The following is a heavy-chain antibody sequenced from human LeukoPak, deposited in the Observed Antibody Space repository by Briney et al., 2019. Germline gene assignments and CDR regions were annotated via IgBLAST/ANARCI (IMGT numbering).Heavy chain of an antibody. J-gene: IGHJ6*02. V-gene: IGHV3-11*01. CDR1: GFTLSDYY. CDR2: ISGSGSDL. Sequence: GGSLRLSCVACGFTLSDYYMNWIRQAPGRGLEWVSYISGSGSDLYYADSVTGRFTISRDNAKNSLYLQMNSLRAEDTAVYYCARSIGSYYTMDVWGQGTTVTVSS. CDR3: ARSIGSYYTMDV. D-gene: IGHD3-22*01.